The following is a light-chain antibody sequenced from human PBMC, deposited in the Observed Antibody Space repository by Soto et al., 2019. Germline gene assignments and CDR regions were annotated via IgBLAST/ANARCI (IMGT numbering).Light chain of an antibody. CDR3: SSYAGTSNV. Sequence: QSALTQPPSASGSPGQSVAISCTGTSSDVGGYNFVSWYQQHPGKAPKLMIYEVNKRPSGVPDRFSGSKSGTTASLTVSGLQADDEADYYCSSYAGTSNVFCSGTKLTVL. V-gene: IGLV2-8*01. CDR2: EVN. CDR1: SSDVGGYNF. J-gene: IGLJ6*01.